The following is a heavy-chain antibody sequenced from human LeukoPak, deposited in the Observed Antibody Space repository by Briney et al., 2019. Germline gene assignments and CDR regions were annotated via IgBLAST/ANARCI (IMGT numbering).Heavy chain of an antibody. CDR3: ARDKGCSSTSCQDAFDI. J-gene: IGHJ3*02. CDR2: IKQDGSEK. V-gene: IGHV3-7*01. Sequence: GGSLRLSCAASGFTFSSYWMSWIRQAPGKGLEWEANIKQDGSEKYYVDSVKGRFTISRDNAKNSLYLQMNSLRAEDTAVYYCARDKGCSSTSCQDAFDIWGQGTMVTVSS. CDR1: GFTFSSYW. D-gene: IGHD2-2*01.